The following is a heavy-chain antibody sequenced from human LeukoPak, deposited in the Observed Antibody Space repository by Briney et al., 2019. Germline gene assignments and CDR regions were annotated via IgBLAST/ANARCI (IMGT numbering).Heavy chain of an antibody. CDR1: GFTLSSYG. V-gene: IGHV3-30*02. D-gene: IGHD5-24*01. J-gene: IGHJ4*02. CDR3: AKDTSLRWLQPAFDY. CDR2: IRYDGSNK. Sequence: GGSLRLSCAASGFTLSSYGMHWVRQAPGKGLEWVAFIRYDGSNKYYADSVKGRFTISRDNSKNTLYLQMNSLRAEDTAVYYCAKDTSLRWLQPAFDYWGQGTLVTVSS.